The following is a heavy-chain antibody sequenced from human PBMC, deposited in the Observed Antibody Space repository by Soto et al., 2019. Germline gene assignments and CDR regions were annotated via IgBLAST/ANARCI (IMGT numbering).Heavy chain of an antibody. CDR3: ASMPREYSGYDLGY. V-gene: IGHV3-21*01. CDR1: GFTFSSYS. J-gene: IGHJ4*02. CDR2: ISSSSSYI. Sequence: EVQLVESGGGLVKPGGSLRLSCAASGFTFSSYSMNWVRQAPGKGLEWVSSISSSSSYIYYADSVKGRFTISRDNAKNSLYLQMKSLRAEDTAVYYCASMPREYSGYDLGYWGQGTLVTVSS. D-gene: IGHD5-12*01.